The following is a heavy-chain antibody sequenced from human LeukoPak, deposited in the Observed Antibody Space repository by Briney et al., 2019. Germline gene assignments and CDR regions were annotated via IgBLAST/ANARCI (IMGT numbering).Heavy chain of an antibody. J-gene: IGHJ5*02. Sequence: SETLSLTCAVSLVSIRPYYRNWIRQPPAKGLEWVGYIYHRGSTYYKPSLKSRVTISVDRSKNQVSLKLSSVTAADSAVYYGARAAHYDFWIGDHVGDWFDPWGQGTLVTVS. CDR1: LVSIRPYY. V-gene: IGHV4-30-2*01. D-gene: IGHD3-3*01. CDR2: IYHRGST. CDR3: ARAAHYDFWIGDHVGDWFDP.